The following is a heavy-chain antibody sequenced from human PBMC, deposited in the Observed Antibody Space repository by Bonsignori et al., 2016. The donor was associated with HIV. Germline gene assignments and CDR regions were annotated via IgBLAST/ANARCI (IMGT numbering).Heavy chain of an antibody. Sequence: GGSLRLSCAASGMSFSNAWMTWVRQAPGKGLEWVGRIKGKTDGGTADYAAPVNGRFTLSRDDSKNTLYLQMNSLKTEDTAVYYCTTQSPYSSHGILFYFDYWGQGSPVTVSS. J-gene: IGHJ4*02. CDR1: GMSFSNAW. CDR3: TTQSPYSSHGILFYFDY. V-gene: IGHV3-15*01. D-gene: IGHD6-13*01. CDR2: IKGKTDGGTA.